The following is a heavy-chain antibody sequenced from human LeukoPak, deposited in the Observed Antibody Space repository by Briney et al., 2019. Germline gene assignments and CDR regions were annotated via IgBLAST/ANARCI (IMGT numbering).Heavy chain of an antibody. J-gene: IGHJ4*02. CDR3: ARVPRSSREYCSGGSCYSAYFDY. CDR2: IIPILGIA. D-gene: IGHD2-15*01. Sequence: ASVKVSCKASGGTFSSYAISWVRQAPGQGLEWMGRIIPILGIANYAQKFQGRVTITADKSTSTAYMELSSLRSEDTAVYYCARVPRSSREYCSGGSCYSAYFDYWGQGTLVTVSS. V-gene: IGHV1-69*04. CDR1: GGTFSSYA.